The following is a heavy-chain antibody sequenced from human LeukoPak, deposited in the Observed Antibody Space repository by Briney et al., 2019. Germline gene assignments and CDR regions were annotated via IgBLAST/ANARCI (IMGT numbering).Heavy chain of an antibody. CDR1: GFTFSNYW. V-gene: IGHV3-7*01. Sequence: GGSLRLSCVASGFTFSNYWMTWVRQAPGKGLEWVANIKLDGSEAYYVDSVKGRFTISRDNTQNSLYLQMNSLRAEDTAVYYCARDRGRYGSYGFWNLFGPEFDYWGQGTLVTVSS. D-gene: IGHD5-18*01. CDR2: IKLDGSEA. CDR3: ARDRGRYGSYGFWNLFGPEFDY. J-gene: IGHJ4*02.